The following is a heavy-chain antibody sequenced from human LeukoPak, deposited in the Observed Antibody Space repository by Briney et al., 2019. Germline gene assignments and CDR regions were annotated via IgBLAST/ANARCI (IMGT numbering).Heavy chain of an antibody. CDR2: IIPIFGTA. CDR3: ARRQQWLGFDY. Sequence: GASVKVSCKASGYSFSDYATSWVRQAPGQGLEWMGGIIPIFGTANYAQKFQGRVTITADESTSTAYMELSSLRSEDTAVYYCARRQQWLGFDYWGQGTLVTVSS. CDR1: GYSFSDYA. D-gene: IGHD6-19*01. J-gene: IGHJ4*02. V-gene: IGHV1-69*13.